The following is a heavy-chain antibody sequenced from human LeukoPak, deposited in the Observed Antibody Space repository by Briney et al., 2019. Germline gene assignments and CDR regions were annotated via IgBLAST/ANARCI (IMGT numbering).Heavy chain of an antibody. CDR3: ARGAVATINALVSRLDY. J-gene: IGHJ4*02. CDR2: IRYDGSNK. CDR1: GFTFSSYG. V-gene: IGHV3-30*02. D-gene: IGHD5-12*01. Sequence: GGSLRLSCAASGFTFSSYGMHWVRQAPGKGLEWVAFIRYDGSNKYSADSVKGRFTISRDNSKNTLYLQVNSLRLEDVAVFYCARGAVATINALVSRLDYWGQGTLVTLSS.